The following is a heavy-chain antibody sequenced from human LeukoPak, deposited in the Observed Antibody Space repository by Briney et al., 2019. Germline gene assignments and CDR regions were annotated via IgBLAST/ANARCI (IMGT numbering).Heavy chain of an antibody. D-gene: IGHD3-22*01. CDR3: AKDTASSGYYLRPYYFDY. Sequence: GRSLRLSCAASGFTFDDYAMHWVRQAPGKGLEWVSGISWNSGSIGYADSVKGRFTISRDNAKNSLYLQMNSPRAEDTALYYCAKDTASSGYYLRPYYFDYWGQGTLVTVSS. CDR2: ISWNSGSI. J-gene: IGHJ4*02. CDR1: GFTFDDYA. V-gene: IGHV3-9*01.